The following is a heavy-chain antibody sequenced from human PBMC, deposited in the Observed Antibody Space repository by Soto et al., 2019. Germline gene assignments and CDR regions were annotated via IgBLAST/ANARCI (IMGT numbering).Heavy chain of an antibody. Sequence: SQTLLLTCSISGDSVSSNSAAWNWIRQSPSRGLEWLGRTYYRSKWYNDYAVSVKSRITINPDTSKNQFSLHLNSVIPDDTAVYYCAREEIATAYNWFDPWGQGTLVTSPQ. CDR2: TYYRSKWYN. J-gene: IGHJ5*02. CDR3: AREEIATAYNWFDP. D-gene: IGHD6-13*01. CDR1: GDSVSSNSAA. V-gene: IGHV6-1*01.